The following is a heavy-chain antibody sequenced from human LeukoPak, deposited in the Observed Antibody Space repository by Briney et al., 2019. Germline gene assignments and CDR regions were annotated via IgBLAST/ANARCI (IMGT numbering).Heavy chain of an antibody. CDR1: GFTFSRFW. J-gene: IGHJ6*02. V-gene: IGHV3-7*01. CDR3: ARVSGYCSSTSCPIQYYYGMDV. Sequence: GGSLRLSCAASGFTFSRFWMTWVRQAPGKGLEWVANINQDGSEKYYVDSVKGRFTISRDNAKNSLYLQMNSLRAEDTAVYYCARVSGYCSSTSCPIQYYYGMDVWGQGTTVTVSS. D-gene: IGHD2-2*03. CDR2: INQDGSEK.